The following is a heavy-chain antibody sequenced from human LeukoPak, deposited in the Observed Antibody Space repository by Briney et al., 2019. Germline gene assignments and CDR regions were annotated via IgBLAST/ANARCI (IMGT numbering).Heavy chain of an antibody. J-gene: IGHJ4*02. V-gene: IGHV1-2*02. CDR3: AARGGYTSGTYFHPFYFDS. CDR2: INPKTGDT. Sequence: ASVKVSCKASEYTFSGNYLHWVRQAPGQGPGWMGRINPKTGDTSYVQKFQGRVTMTWDTSISTAYMELTRLNSDDTAVYYCAARGGYTSGTYFHPFYFDSWGQGALVTVSS. CDR1: EYTFSGNY. D-gene: IGHD3-10*01.